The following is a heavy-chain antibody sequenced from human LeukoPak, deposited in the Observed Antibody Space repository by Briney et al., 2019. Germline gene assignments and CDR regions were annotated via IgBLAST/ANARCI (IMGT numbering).Heavy chain of an antibody. CDR2: IYYSGST. CDR1: GASISSSGSY. Sequence: SETLSLTCTVSGASISSSGSYWGWIRQPPGKGLEWTVSIYYSGSTYYNPSLKSRVTISEHTSKNQFSLKLSSVTAADTAVYYCARGGYYFDYWGQGTLVTVSS. V-gene: IGHV4-39*07. J-gene: IGHJ4*02. CDR3: ARGGYYFDY.